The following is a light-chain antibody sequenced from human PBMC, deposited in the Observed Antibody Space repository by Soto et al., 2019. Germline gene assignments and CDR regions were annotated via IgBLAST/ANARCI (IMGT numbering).Light chain of an antibody. CDR3: CSYAGSSTYV. CDR1: SSDVGGYNL. Sequence: QSALTQPASVSGSPGQSITISCTGTSSDVGGYNLVSWYQQHPGKAPKLMIYEGSKRPSGVSYRFSGSKSGNTASLTISGLQAEDEADYYCCSYAGSSTYVFGTGTKLTVL. V-gene: IGLV2-23*01. CDR2: EGS. J-gene: IGLJ1*01.